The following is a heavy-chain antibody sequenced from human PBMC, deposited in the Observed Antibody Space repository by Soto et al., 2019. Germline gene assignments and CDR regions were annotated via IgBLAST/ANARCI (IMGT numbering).Heavy chain of an antibody. CDR2: ISWNSGSI. D-gene: IGHD5-12*01. V-gene: IGHV3-9*01. CDR3: AKLEYSGYDDAFDI. J-gene: IGHJ3*02. CDR1: GFTFDDYA. Sequence: GGSLRLSCAASGFTFDDYAMHWVRQAPGKGLEWVSGISWNSGSIGYADSVKGRFTISRDNAKNSLYLQMNSLRAEDTALYYCAKLEYSGYDDAFDIWGQATMVPVSS.